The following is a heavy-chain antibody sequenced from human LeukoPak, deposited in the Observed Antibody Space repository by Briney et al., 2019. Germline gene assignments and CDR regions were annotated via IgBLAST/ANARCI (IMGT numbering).Heavy chain of an antibody. CDR2: ISYDGSNK. CDR3: AKAGYSSGWTRDYFDY. J-gene: IGHJ4*02. CDR1: GFSFSSYG. V-gene: IGHV3-30*18. D-gene: IGHD6-19*01. Sequence: QPGRSLRLSCAASGFSFSSYGMHWVRRAPGKGLEWVAVISYDGSNKYYADSVKGRFTISRDNFKNTLYLQMNSLRAEDTAVYYCAKAGYSSGWTRDYFDYWGQGTLVTVSS.